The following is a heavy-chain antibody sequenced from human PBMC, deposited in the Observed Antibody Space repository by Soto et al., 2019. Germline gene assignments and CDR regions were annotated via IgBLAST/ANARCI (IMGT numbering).Heavy chain of an antibody. J-gene: IGHJ5*02. D-gene: IGHD3-3*01. CDR3: ACVLLFFGWYRAHRNRLAPSAQRSFDP. Sequence: GSAVKASWKASGYTFTSYGISWVRPAPAQGLEWMGWISAYNGNTNYAQKLQGRVTMTTDTSTSTAYMELRSLRSDDTAVYYCACVLLFFGWYRAHRNRLAPSAQRSFDP. CDR2: ISAYNGNT. V-gene: IGHV1-18*04. CDR1: GYTFTSYG.